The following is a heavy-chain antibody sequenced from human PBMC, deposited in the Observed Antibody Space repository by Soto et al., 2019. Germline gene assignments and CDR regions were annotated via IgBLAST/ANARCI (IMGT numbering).Heavy chain of an antibody. CDR3: ATEPIYYNDGSGYYPLGH. V-gene: IGHV1-18*04. CDR1: GYSFATYG. Sequence: ASVKVSCKASGYSFATYGFSWVRQAPGQGLECVGWISAHNGDTHYSQKFQGRVTLTTDTSTNTGYMELRSLTSDDTAVYFCATEPIYYNDGSGYYPLGHWGQGTLVTVSS. CDR2: ISAHNGDT. D-gene: IGHD3-22*01. J-gene: IGHJ4*02.